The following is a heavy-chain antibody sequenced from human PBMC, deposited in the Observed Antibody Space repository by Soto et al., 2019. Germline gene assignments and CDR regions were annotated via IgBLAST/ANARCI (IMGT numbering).Heavy chain of an antibody. D-gene: IGHD3-22*01. CDR2: IIPIFGTA. CDR1: GGTFSSYA. V-gene: IGHV1-69*13. J-gene: IGHJ4*03. CDR3: ARTYSSGYYYDFDY. Sequence: GASVKVSCKASGGTFSSYAISWVRQAPGQGLEWMGGIIPIFGTANYAQKFQGRVTITADESTSTAYIELSSLRSEDTAVYYCARTYSSGYYYDFDYWGQGTMVTVSS.